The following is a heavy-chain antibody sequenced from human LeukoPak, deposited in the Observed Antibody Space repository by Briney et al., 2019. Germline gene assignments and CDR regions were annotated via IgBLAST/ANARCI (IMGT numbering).Heavy chain of an antibody. V-gene: IGHV4-4*02. Sequence: NPSETLSLTCAVSGGSISRSNWWSWVRQPPGKGLEWIGEIYHSGSTNYNPSLKSRVTISIDKSKNQFSLKLSSVTAADTAVYYCARYRGGSGYHFDYWGQGTLVTVSS. CDR2: IYHSGST. CDR3: ARYRGGSGYHFDY. CDR1: GGSISRSNW. D-gene: IGHD5-12*01. J-gene: IGHJ4*02.